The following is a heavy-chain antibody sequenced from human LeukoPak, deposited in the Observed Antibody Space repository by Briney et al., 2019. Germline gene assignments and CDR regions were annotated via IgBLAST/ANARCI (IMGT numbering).Heavy chain of an antibody. CDR3: ARGKYGVFDY. CDR1: GGSISSSSYY. V-gene: IGHV4-39*01. CDR2: IYSSGST. J-gene: IGHJ4*02. D-gene: IGHD4-17*01. Sequence: SETLSLTCTVSGGSISSSSYYWGWVRQPSGKGLEWIGSIYSSGSTYYNPSLKSRVTISVDTSKNQFSLKLSSVTAADTAVYYCARGKYGVFDYWGQGTLVTVSS.